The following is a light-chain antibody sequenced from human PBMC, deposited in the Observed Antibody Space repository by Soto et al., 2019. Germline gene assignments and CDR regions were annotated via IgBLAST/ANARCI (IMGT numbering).Light chain of an antibody. V-gene: IGLV2-11*01. CDR3: CSYVGGYSYV. Sequence: QSVLTHPRSVSGSPGQSVTVSCIGTISDVGDYNSVSWYQQHPGKAPKLMIYDVSKRPSGVPDRFSGSKSGNTASLTISGLQAEDEADYYCCSYVGGYSYVFGIGTKVTVL. J-gene: IGLJ1*01. CDR1: ISDVGDYNS. CDR2: DVS.